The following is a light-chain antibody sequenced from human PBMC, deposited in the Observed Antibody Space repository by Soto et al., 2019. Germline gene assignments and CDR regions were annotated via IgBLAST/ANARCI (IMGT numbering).Light chain of an antibody. J-gene: IGKJ4*01. CDR2: DAS. Sequence: EIVLTQSPDTLSLSPGERATLSSRASQSVRSNYLAWYQQKPGQAPRFLIYDASSRATGIPDRFSGSGSGTDFTLTISRLEPEDFAVYYCQQYGSSPLTFGGGTKVESN. CDR3: QQYGSSPLT. V-gene: IGKV3-20*01. CDR1: QSVRSNY.